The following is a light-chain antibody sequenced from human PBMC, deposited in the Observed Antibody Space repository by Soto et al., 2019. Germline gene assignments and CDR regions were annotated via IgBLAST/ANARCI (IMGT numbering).Light chain of an antibody. CDR2: EVS. CDR1: ISDVGAHNF. V-gene: IGLV2-14*01. Sequence: TQPAWVSGSRGQSITISCTGTISDVGAHNFVSWYQQHPGKAPKLMIYEVSNRPSGVSDRFSGSKSGNTASLTISGLQAEDEADYYCKSYTNTAARVFGTGTKVTVL. J-gene: IGLJ1*01. CDR3: KSYTNTAARV.